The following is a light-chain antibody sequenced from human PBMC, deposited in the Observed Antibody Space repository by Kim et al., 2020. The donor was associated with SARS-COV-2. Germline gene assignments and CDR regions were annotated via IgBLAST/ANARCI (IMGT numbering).Light chain of an antibody. CDR2: QDS. V-gene: IGLV3-1*01. J-gene: IGLJ7*01. Sequence: VSPGQTASITCSGDKLGDKYACWYQQKPGQSPVLVIYQDSKRPSGIPERFSGSNPGNTATLTISGTQAMDEADYYCQAWDSSTGVFGGGTQLTVL. CDR1: KLGDKY. CDR3: QAWDSSTGV.